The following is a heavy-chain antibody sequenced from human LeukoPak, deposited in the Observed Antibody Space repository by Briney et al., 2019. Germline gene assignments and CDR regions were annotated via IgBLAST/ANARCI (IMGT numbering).Heavy chain of an antibody. D-gene: IGHD5-12*01. CDR1: GFTFSTYS. V-gene: IGHV3-21*04. J-gene: IGHJ4*02. CDR3: AKDDDWLRFEH. Sequence: GGSLRLSCAASGFTFSTYSMNWVRQAPGKGLEWVSSISSSSSYMYYADSVKGRFTISRDNAKNSLYLQMNSLIAEDTAIYYCAKDDDWLRFEHWGRGTPVSVSS. CDR2: ISSSSSYM.